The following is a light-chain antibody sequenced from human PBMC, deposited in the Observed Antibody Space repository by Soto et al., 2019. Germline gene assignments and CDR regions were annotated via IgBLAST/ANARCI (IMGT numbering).Light chain of an antibody. CDR3: SSYTSSSLYV. Sequence: QSVLAQPASVSGSPGQSITISCTVTSSDVGGYNYVSWYQQHPGKAPKLMIYEVSNRPSGVSNRFSGSKSGNTASLTISGLQAEDEADYYSSSYTSSSLYVFGTGTKVTVL. V-gene: IGLV2-14*01. CDR1: SSDVGGYNY. CDR2: EVS. J-gene: IGLJ1*01.